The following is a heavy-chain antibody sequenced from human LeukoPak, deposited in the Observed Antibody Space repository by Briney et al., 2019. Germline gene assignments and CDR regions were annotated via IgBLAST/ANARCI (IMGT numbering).Heavy chain of an antibody. CDR3: ARAAHYSGTSDQYSGGWYYFDF. D-gene: IGHD3-10*01. CDR2: INYSGST. CDR1: GDSMNNFY. V-gene: IGHV4-59*01. J-gene: IGHJ4*02. Sequence: SETLSLTCTVSGDSMNNFYWSWTRQPPGKGLEWIGNINYSGSTNYNPSLNSRATISVDMSRKHFFLDLSSVTAADTAVYYCARAAHYSGTSDQYSGGWYYFDFWGQGTLVTVSS.